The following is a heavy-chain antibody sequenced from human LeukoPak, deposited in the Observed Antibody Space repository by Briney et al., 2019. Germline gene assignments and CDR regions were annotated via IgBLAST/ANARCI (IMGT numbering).Heavy chain of an antibody. V-gene: IGHV3-30*02. CDR3: ARAPTVLVGYCSSSSCQADY. D-gene: IGHD2-2*01. Sequence: GGSLRLSCAASGLTFSSYGMHWVRQAPGKGLEWVAFIRYDGSNKYYADSVKGRFTISRDNSKNTLYLQMNSLRAEDAAVYYCARAPTVLVGYCSSSSCQADYWGQGTLVTVSS. CDR2: IRYDGSNK. J-gene: IGHJ4*02. CDR1: GLTFSSYG.